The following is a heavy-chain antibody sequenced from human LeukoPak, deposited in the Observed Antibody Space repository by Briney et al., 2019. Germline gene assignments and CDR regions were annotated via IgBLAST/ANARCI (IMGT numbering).Heavy chain of an antibody. CDR1: GFTFSSYA. CDR2: ISYDGSNK. Sequence: PGGSLRLSCAASGFTFSSYAMHWVRQAPGKGLEWVAVISYDGSNKYYADSVKGRFTISRDNSKNTLYLQMNSLRAEDTAVYYCAKEGVEYNWNDGDDAFDIWGQGTMVTVSS. V-gene: IGHV3-30-3*01. CDR3: AKEGVEYNWNDGDDAFDI. D-gene: IGHD1-20*01. J-gene: IGHJ3*02.